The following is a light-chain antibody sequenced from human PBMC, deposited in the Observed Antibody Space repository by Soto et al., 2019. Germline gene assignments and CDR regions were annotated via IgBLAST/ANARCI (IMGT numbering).Light chain of an antibody. V-gene: IGLV2-14*03. CDR1: SSDVGAYDY. Sequence: ALTQPASVSGSPGQSITISCTGTSSDVGAYDYVSWYQQHPDKAPKLMIYEVSNRPSGVSNRFSGSKSVNTATLTISGIQAEAEAEYYQRTHTSDRTGVFGIGAKV. J-gene: IGLJ1*01. CDR2: EVS. CDR3: RTHTSDRTGV.